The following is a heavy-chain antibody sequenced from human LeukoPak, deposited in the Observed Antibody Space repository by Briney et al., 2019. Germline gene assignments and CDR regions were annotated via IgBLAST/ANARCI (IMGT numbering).Heavy chain of an antibody. CDR3: ATDFRWGYCSSTSCSPPGS. D-gene: IGHD2-2*01. CDR1: GYTLTELS. J-gene: IGHJ5*02. V-gene: IGHV1-24*01. Sequence: ASVKVSCKVSGYTLTELSMHWVRQAPGKGLEWMGGFDPEDGETIYAQKFQGRVTMTEDTSTDTAYMELSSLRSEDTAVYYCATDFRWGYCSSTSCSPPGSWGQGTLVTVSS. CDR2: FDPEDGET.